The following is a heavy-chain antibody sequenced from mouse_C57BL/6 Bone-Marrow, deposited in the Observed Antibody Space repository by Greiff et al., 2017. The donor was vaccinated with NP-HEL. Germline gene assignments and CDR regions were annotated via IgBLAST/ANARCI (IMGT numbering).Heavy chain of an antibody. V-gene: IGHV1-15*01. Sequence: VQLQQSGAELVRPGASVTLSCKASGYTFTDYEMHWVKQTPVHGLEWIGAIDPETGGTAHNQKFKGKAILTADKSSSTAYMELRSLTSEDSAVYYCTRFHYGSSWDYWGQGTTLTVSS. J-gene: IGHJ2*01. CDR3: TRFHYGSSWDY. D-gene: IGHD1-1*01. CDR1: GYTFTDYE. CDR2: IDPETGGT.